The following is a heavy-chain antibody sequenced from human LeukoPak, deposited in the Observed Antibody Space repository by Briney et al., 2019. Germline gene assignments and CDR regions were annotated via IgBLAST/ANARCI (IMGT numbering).Heavy chain of an antibody. Sequence: GGSLRLFCSASGFTFSSYAMHWVRQAPGKGLEYVSAISSNGGSTYYADSVKGRFTISRDNSKNTLYLQMSSLRAEDTAVYYCVKDLLPGYSSGWSMNYWGQGTLVTVSS. CDR1: GFTFSSYA. V-gene: IGHV3-64D*06. D-gene: IGHD6-19*01. CDR3: VKDLLPGYSSGWSMNY. J-gene: IGHJ4*02. CDR2: ISSNGGST.